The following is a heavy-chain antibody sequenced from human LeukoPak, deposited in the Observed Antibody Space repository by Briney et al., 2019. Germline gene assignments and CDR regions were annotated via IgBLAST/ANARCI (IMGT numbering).Heavy chain of an antibody. V-gene: IGHV3-48*03. D-gene: IGHD3-22*01. Sequence: AGGSLRLSCAASGFTFSSYEMNWVRQAPGKGLEWVSYISSSGSTIYYADSVKGRFTISRDNAKNSLYLQMNSLRAEDTAVYYCARDVAYYDSSSFDYWGQGTLVTVSS. CDR3: ARDVAYYDSSSFDY. J-gene: IGHJ4*02. CDR2: ISSSGSTI. CDR1: GFTFSSYE.